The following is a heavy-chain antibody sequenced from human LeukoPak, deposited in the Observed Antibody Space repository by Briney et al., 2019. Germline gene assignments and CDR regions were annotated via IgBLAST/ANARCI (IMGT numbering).Heavy chain of an antibody. J-gene: IGHJ3*02. Sequence: GGSLRLSCAASGFTFSDYRMSWVRQAPGKGLEWVANIKEDGSEKYYVDSVKGRFIISRDNAKNSVYLQMNTLGAEDTAVYYCARDLDRVGAFDIWGQGTMVIVSS. CDR2: IKEDGSEK. CDR3: ARDLDRVGAFDI. D-gene: IGHD1-26*01. CDR1: GFTFSDYR. V-gene: IGHV3-7*01.